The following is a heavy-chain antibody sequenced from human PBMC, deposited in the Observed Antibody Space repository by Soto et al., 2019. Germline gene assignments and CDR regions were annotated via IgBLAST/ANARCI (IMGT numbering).Heavy chain of an antibody. D-gene: IGHD2-2*01. V-gene: IGHV3-7*01. J-gene: IGHJ4*02. CDR3: YCSSTSCRDY. Sequence: EVQLVESGGGLVQPGGSLRLSCAASGFTFSSYWMSWVRQAPGKGLEWVANIKQDGIEKYYVDSVKGRFTISRDNAKNSLYLQMNSLRAEDTAVYYCYCSSTSCRDYWGQGTLVTVSS. CDR1: GFTFSSYW. CDR2: IKQDGIEK.